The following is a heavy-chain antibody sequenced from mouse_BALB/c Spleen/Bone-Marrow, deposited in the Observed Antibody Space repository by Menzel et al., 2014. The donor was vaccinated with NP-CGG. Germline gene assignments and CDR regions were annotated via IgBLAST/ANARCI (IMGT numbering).Heavy chain of an antibody. CDR3: ARAAYYRYDEGAWFAD. V-gene: IGHV1-4*01. Sequence: VQRVESGAELARPGASVKMSCKASGYTFTSYTMHWVKQRPGQGLEWIGYINPSSGYTNYNQKFKDKATLTADKSSSTAYMQLSSLTSEDSAVYYCARAAYYRYDEGAWFADWGQGTLGTVSA. CDR2: INPSSGYT. D-gene: IGHD2-14*01. CDR1: GYTFTSYT. J-gene: IGHJ3*01.